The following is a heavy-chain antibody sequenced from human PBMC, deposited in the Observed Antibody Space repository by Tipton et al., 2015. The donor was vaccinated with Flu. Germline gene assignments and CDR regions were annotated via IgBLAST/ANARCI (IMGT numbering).Heavy chain of an antibody. Sequence: SLRLSCAASGFTFSSYEMQWVRQAPGKGLEWVSYSTPSGATIYYADSVKGRFTMSRDNAKNSLYLQMNNLRAEDTAVYYCARGFIRLCDYWGQGTLATVSS. CDR2: STPSGATI. CDR3: ARGFIRLCDY. J-gene: IGHJ4*02. CDR1: GFTFSSYE. D-gene: IGHD3-16*01. V-gene: IGHV3-48*03.